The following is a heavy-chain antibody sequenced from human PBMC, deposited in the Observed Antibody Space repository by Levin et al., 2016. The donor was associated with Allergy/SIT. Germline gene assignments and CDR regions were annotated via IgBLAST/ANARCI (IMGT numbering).Heavy chain of an antibody. D-gene: IGHD2-2*01. Sequence: VRQAPGKGLEWVSSISSSSSYIYYADSVKGRFTISRDNAKNSLYLQMNSLRAEDTAVYYCARDSSGVYVMVPAVPRSRYYYYYGMDVWGQGTTVTVSS. V-gene: IGHV3-21*01. J-gene: IGHJ6*02. CDR2: ISSSSSYI. CDR3: ARDSSGVYVMVPAVPRSRYYYYYGMDV.